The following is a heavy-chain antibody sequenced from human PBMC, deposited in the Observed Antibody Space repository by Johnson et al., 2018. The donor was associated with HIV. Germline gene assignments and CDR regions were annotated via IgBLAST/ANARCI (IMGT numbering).Heavy chain of an antibody. V-gene: IGHV3-20*04. CDR2: INWNGGST. D-gene: IGHD6-13*01. CDR1: GFTFDDYG. J-gene: IGHJ3*02. CDR3: ARGKGAAVGLDAFDI. Sequence: MLLVESGGGVVRPGGSLRLSCTASGFTFDDYGMSWVRQAPGKGLEWVSGINWNGGSTGYVDSIKGRFPISRDNARNSLYLQMNSLRAEDTALYYCARGKGAAVGLDAFDIWGQGTMVTVSS.